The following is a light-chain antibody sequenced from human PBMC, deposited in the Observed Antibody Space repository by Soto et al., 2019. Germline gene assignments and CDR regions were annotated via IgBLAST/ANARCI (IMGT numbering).Light chain of an antibody. CDR1: QSVSSGY. CDR3: QQYGSSPLT. Sequence: EIVLTQSPGTLSLSPGERGTLSCRASQSVSSGYLAWYQQKPGQAPRLLIYGASSRATGIPDRFSGSGSGTDFTLTISRLEPEDFAVYYCQQYGSSPLTFGGGTKVDIK. J-gene: IGKJ4*01. V-gene: IGKV3-20*01. CDR2: GAS.